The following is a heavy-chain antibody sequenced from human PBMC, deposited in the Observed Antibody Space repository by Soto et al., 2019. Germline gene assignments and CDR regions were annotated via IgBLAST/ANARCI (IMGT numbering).Heavy chain of an antibody. D-gene: IGHD3-22*01. V-gene: IGHV4-59*01. Sequence: SETLSLICTVSGGSISSYYWSWIRQPPGKGLEWIGYIYYSGSTNYNPSLKSRVTISVDTSKNQFSLKLSSVTAADTAVYYCARGSGYYDSSGYYIDYWGQGTLVTVSS. J-gene: IGHJ4*02. CDR2: IYYSGST. CDR3: ARGSGYYDSSGYYIDY. CDR1: GGSISSYY.